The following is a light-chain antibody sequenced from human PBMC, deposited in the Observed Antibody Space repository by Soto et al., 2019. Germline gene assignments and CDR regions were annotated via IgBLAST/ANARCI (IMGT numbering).Light chain of an antibody. CDR1: QSVSNNY. V-gene: IGKV3-20*01. CDR2: GAS. Sequence: EIVLTQSPGTLSLSPGEIATLSFRASQSVSNNYLAWYQQKPGQAPRLLIYGASNRATGIPDRFSGSGSGTDFTLTISRLEPEDFAVYYCQQYGSSGTFGQGTKVE. J-gene: IGKJ1*01. CDR3: QQYGSSGT.